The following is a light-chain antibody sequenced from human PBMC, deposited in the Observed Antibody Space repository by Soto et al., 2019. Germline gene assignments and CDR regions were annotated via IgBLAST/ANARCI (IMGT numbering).Light chain of an antibody. CDR1: SSDVGSYNY. Sequence: VSASPGQYITISCTGSSSDVGSYNYVSWYQQHPGQAPKFMIYDVNKRPSGVSHRFSGSKSGNTASLTISGLQAEDEADYYCSSFTSRFTFVFGTGTKVTVL. CDR2: DVN. V-gene: IGLV2-14*03. CDR3: SSFTSRFTFV. J-gene: IGLJ1*01.